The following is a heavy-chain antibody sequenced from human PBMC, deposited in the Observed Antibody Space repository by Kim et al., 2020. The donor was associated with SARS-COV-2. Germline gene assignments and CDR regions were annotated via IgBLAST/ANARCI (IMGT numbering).Heavy chain of an antibody. Sequence: ETLSLTCTVSGGSISSSSYYWGWIRQPPGKGLEWIGSIYYSGSTYYNPSLKRRVTISVDTSKNQFSLKLSSVTAADTAVYYCAGETVTTGQEDYYYYYGMDVWGQGTTVTVSS. CDR2: IYYSGST. CDR3: AGETVTTGQEDYYYYYGMDV. V-gene: IGHV4-39*02. D-gene: IGHD4-17*01. J-gene: IGHJ6*02. CDR1: GGSISSSSYY.